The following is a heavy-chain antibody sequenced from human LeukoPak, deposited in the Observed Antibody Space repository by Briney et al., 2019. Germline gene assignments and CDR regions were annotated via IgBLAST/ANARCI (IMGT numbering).Heavy chain of an antibody. CDR3: ARLHPPLRFLEWLLPEPVGWYFDL. Sequence: SETLSLTCTVSGGSISSSSYYWGWIRQPPGKGLEWIGSIYYSGSTYYNPSLKSRVTISVDTSKNQFSLKLSSVTAADTAVYYCARLHPPLRFLEWLLPEPVGWYFDLWGRGTLVTVSS. J-gene: IGHJ2*01. V-gene: IGHV4-39*07. CDR1: GGSISSSSYY. D-gene: IGHD3-3*01. CDR2: IYYSGST.